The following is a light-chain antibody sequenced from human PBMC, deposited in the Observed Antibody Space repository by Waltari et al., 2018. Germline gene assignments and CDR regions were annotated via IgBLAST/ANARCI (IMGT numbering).Light chain of an antibody. CDR2: AAS. Sequence: EIVMTQSPAALSASPGERATLSCRASQSLSDHLAWYPKKPGQAHRLLIFAASTRATDVPARFSGSGSETEFTLTISSLQSEDFAVYYCQQYDGWPLTFGQGTRLEIK. V-gene: IGKV3-15*01. CDR1: QSLSDH. J-gene: IGKJ5*01. CDR3: QQYDGWPLT.